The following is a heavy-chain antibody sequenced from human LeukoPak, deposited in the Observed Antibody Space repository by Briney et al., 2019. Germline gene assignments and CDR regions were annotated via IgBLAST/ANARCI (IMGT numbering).Heavy chain of an antibody. Sequence: ASVKVSCTASGYTFTSYGIGWVRQAPGQGLEWMGWISAYNGNTNYAQKLQGRVTMTTDTSTSTAYMELRSLRSDDTAVYYCASGYCSGGSCYSQDYWGQGTLVTVSS. CDR2: ISAYNGNT. CDR1: GYTFTSYG. J-gene: IGHJ4*02. V-gene: IGHV1-18*01. D-gene: IGHD2-15*01. CDR3: ASGYCSGGSCYSQDY.